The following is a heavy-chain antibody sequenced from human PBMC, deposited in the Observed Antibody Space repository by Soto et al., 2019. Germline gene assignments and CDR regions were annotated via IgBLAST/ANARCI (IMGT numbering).Heavy chain of an antibody. D-gene: IGHD3-10*01. V-gene: IGHV3-23*01. CDR3: AKGGLYGSGSYYNAGNYYYYGMDV. Sequence: PGGSLRLSCAASGFTFSSYAMTWVRQAPGKGLEWVSSLSGSGGSTYYADSVKGRFTISRDNSKNTLYLQMTSLRAEDTSVYYCAKGGLYGSGSYYNAGNYYYYGMDVWCQGTTVTVSS. CDR1: GFTFSSYA. J-gene: IGHJ6*02. CDR2: LSGSGGST.